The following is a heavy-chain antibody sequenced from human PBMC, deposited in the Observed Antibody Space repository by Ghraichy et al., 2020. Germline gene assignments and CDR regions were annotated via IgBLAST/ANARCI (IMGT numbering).Heavy chain of an antibody. V-gene: IGHV1-69*04. CDR2: IIPMLGIA. Sequence: SEKVSCKASGGTFSSYAITWVRQAPGQGLEWMGRIIPMLGIANDALRLRGRVTIIADKSTSTAYMELSSLRSEDTAVYYCARDNCSTSSCSDLFYYHAMDVWGQGTTVTVSS. J-gene: IGHJ6*02. CDR3: ARDNCSTSSCSDLFYYHAMDV. CDR1: GGTFSSYA. D-gene: IGHD2-2*01.